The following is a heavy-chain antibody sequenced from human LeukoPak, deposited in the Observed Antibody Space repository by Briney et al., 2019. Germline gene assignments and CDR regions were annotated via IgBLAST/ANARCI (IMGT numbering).Heavy chain of an antibody. Sequence: ASVKVSCKASGYTFTSYDINWVRQATGQGLEWMGRMNPNSGNTDYAQKFQGRVTMTRNTSISTAYMELSSLRSEDTAVYYCALNSYYGSGSYSLWLTPYYFDYWGQGTLVTVSS. J-gene: IGHJ4*02. V-gene: IGHV1-8*01. CDR3: ALNSYYGSGSYSLWLTPYYFDY. CDR1: GYTFTSYD. D-gene: IGHD3-10*01. CDR2: MNPNSGNT.